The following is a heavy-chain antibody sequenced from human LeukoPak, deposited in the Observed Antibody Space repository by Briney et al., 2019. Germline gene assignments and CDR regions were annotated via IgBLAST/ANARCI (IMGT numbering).Heavy chain of an antibody. V-gene: IGHV3-7*01. CDR1: GFTFSSYW. CDR3: AREVEMATIIYFDY. D-gene: IGHD5-24*01. Sequence: GGSLRLSCAASGFTFSSYWMSWVRQAPGKGLEWVANIKQDGSEKYYVDSVKGRSTISRDNAKNSLYLQMNSLRAEDTAVYYCAREVEMATIIYFDYWGQGTLVTVSS. CDR2: IKQDGSEK. J-gene: IGHJ4*02.